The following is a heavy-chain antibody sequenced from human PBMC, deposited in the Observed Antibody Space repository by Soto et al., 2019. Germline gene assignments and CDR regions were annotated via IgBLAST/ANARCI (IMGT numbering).Heavy chain of an antibody. V-gene: IGHV1-69*01. D-gene: IGHD1-20*01. CDR1: GGTFSSYA. CDR3: EGGITGTTRWFDP. J-gene: IGHJ5*02. Sequence: QVQLVQSGAEVKKPGSSVKVSCKASGGTFSSYAISWVRQAPGQGLEWMGGIIPIFGTANYAQKFQGRVTSTAGESKSTSYMELSSLRSEDTAGYYCEGGITGTTRWFDPWGQGTLVTVSS. CDR2: IIPIFGTA.